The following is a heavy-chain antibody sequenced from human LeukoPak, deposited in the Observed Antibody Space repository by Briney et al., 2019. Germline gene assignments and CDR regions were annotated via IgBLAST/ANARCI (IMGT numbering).Heavy chain of an antibody. D-gene: IGHD1-26*01. CDR3: ARDDNWDLGNPTSFDY. V-gene: IGHV3-23*01. CDR1: GFTFSSYA. J-gene: IGHJ4*02. CDR2: ISGSGGST. Sequence: GGSLRLSCAASGFTFSSYAMSWVRQAPGKGLEWVSAISGSGGSTYYADSVKGRFTISRDNSKNTLYLQINSLRAEDTAVYYCARDDNWDLGNPTSFDYWGQGTLVTFSS.